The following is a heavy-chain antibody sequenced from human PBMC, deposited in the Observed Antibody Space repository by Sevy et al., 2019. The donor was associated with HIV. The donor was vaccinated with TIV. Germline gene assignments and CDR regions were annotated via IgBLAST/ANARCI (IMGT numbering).Heavy chain of an antibody. V-gene: IGHV1-2*02. CDR3: ARDQEFSSTTTCYSGLDH. Sequence: ASVKVSCETSGYRFTDYYIHWVRQAPGQGLEWMGWINPNSDVTKSAKKFQDRVIMTKETSISTVYMELRGLTFDDSAVYYCARDQEFSSTTTCYSGLDHWGHGSLVTVSS. D-gene: IGHD2-2*02. CDR2: INPNSDVT. CDR1: GYRFTDYY. J-gene: IGHJ4*01.